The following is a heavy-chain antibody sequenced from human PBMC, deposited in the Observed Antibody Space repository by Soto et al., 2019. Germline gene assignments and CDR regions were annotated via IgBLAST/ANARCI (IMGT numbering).Heavy chain of an antibody. J-gene: IGHJ5*02. V-gene: IGHV1-18*01. Sequence: QVQLVQSGAEVKKPEASVKVSCKASGYTFTSYGISWVRQAPGQGLEWMGWISAYNGNTNYAQKLQGRVTMTTDTSTSTAYLGLRSLISDDTAVYYCARYGGSVSYYNWLESRGWFDAWGQGTLVTVAS. CDR1: GYTFTSYG. CDR3: ARYGGSVSYYNWLESRGWFDA. D-gene: IGHD3-10*01. CDR2: ISAYNGNT.